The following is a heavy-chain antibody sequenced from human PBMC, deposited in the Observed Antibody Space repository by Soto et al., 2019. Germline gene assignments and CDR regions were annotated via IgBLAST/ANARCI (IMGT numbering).Heavy chain of an antibody. J-gene: IGHJ5*02. CDR3: AEVLYSSSGHRFDP. CDR2: FIPIFGTA. Sequence: GASVKVSCKASGGTFSSYAISWVRQPPGQGLEWMGGFIPIFGTANYAQKFQGRVTITEYESTSTAYMELSRLSSEDTAVYFCAEVLYSSSGHRFDPWGQGTLVTVCS. V-gene: IGHV1-69*13. D-gene: IGHD6-6*01. CDR1: GGTFSSYA.